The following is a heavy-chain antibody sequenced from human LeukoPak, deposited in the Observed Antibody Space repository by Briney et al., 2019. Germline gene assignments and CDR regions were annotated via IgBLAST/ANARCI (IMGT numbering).Heavy chain of an antibody. CDR2: MDKETNLYAT. CDR1: GFTFSDSA. CDR3: TRDSGTYNWFDP. J-gene: IGHJ5*02. Sequence: GGSLRLSCVASGFTFSDSAIHWVRQSSGKGLEWIGHMDKETNLYATALAASVKGRFTVSRDDSKNTAYLHMNSLKTEDTALYYCTRDSGTYNWFDPWGQVTLVTVSS. V-gene: IGHV3-73*01. D-gene: IGHD1-26*01.